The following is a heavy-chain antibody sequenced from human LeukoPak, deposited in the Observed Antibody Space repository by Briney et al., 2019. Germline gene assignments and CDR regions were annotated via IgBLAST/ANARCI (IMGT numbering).Heavy chain of an antibody. CDR1: GFTFSSFL. CDR2: IDADGSSI. Sequence: GGSLRLSCAASGFTFSSFLMHWVRQAPGKGLVWVARIDADGSSISYADPVKGRFTISRDNAKNTLYLQMNSLRADDTAVYYCLRWGSNWGQGTLVTVSS. V-gene: IGHV3-74*01. J-gene: IGHJ4*02. CDR3: LRWGSN. D-gene: IGHD3-3*01.